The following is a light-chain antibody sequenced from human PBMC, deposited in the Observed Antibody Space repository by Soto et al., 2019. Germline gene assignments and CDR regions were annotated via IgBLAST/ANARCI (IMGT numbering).Light chain of an antibody. CDR1: SSDVGGYNY. CDR2: EVS. V-gene: IGLV2-8*01. CDR3: TSYAGSDNVCV. Sequence: QSVLTQPPSASGSPGQSVTISCIGTSSDVGGYNYVSWYQQYPGKAPKLMIYEVSKLPSGVPDRFSGFKSGNTASLTVSGLQPEDEADYYCTSYAGSDNVCVFGPGTKLTVL. J-gene: IGLJ1*01.